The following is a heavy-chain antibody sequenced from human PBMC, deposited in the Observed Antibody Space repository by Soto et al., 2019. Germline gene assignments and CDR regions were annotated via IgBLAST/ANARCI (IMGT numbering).Heavy chain of an antibody. CDR1: GYSFTSYW. CDR2: IYPGDSDT. CDR3: ARQFFYCGGDCYPRDY. V-gene: IGHV5-51*01. Sequence: EVQLVQSGAEVKKPGESLKISCKGSGYSFTSYWIGWVRQMPGKGLEWMGIIYPGDSDTRYSPSFQGQVTISADKSISTAYLQWSSLKASDTAMYYCARQFFYCGGDCYPRDYWGQGTLVTVSS. D-gene: IGHD2-21*02. J-gene: IGHJ4*02.